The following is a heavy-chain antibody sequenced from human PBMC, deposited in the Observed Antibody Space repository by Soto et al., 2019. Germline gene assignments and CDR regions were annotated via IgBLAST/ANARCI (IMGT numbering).Heavy chain of an antibody. CDR3: AREYTAWPLAYGLDV. CDR1: GFTFSTYS. D-gene: IGHD2-2*02. Sequence: VSMRLSCVGSGFTFSTYSINWVRQAPGKGLEWVSSISSRSDIYYADSVKGRFTISRDNAKNSVSLQMNSLRAEDTAVYYCAREYTAWPLAYGLDVWGQGTTVTVSS. V-gene: IGHV3-21*01. CDR2: ISSRSDI. J-gene: IGHJ6*02.